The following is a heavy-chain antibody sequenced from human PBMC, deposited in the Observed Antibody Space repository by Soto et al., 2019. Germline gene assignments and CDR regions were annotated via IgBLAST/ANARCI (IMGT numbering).Heavy chain of an antibody. V-gene: IGHV1-69*13. Sequence: ASVKVSCKASGGTFSSYAISWVRQAPGQGLEWMGGIIPIFGTANYAQKFQGRVTITADESTSTAYMELSSLRSEDTAVYYCARDSGYYYDSSGYYYFDYWGQGTLVTVSS. D-gene: IGHD3-22*01. J-gene: IGHJ4*02. CDR1: GGTFSSYA. CDR3: ARDSGYYYDSSGYYYFDY. CDR2: IIPIFGTA.